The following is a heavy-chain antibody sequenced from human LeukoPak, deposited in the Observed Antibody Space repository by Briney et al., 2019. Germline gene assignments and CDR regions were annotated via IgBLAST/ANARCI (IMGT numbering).Heavy chain of an antibody. CDR3: ARTLGGSYFFDY. CDR1: GFTLSSFE. J-gene: IGHJ4*01. D-gene: IGHD3-10*01. CDR2: ISSSGTII. V-gene: IGHV3-48*03. Sequence: GGSLRLSCAASGFTLSSFEMNWVRQAPGKGMEWVSYISSSGTIIYYADSVKGRFTISRDNAKNSLYLQMNSLRAEDTAVYYCARTLGGSYFFDYWGNGTLVTVSS.